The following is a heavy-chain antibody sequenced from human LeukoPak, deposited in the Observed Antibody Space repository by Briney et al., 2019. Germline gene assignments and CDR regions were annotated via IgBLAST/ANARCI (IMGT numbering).Heavy chain of an antibody. D-gene: IGHD3-22*01. J-gene: IGHJ4*02. CDR1: GGSINSYY. V-gene: IGHV4-59*08. Sequence: SETLSLTCTVSGGSINSYYWSWIRQPPGKGLEWIGYIHYSGSTNYNPSLKSRVTISGDTSKNQFSLRLSSVTAADTAVYYCARASYSYDINGWVPFDYWGQGTLVTVSS. CDR2: IHYSGST. CDR3: ARASYSYDINGWVPFDY.